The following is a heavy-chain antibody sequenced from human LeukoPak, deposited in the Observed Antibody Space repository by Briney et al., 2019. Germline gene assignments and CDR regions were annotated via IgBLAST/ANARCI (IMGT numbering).Heavy chain of an antibody. CDR3: AKSMGRSGWYGGY. CDR1: GFTFNTFG. CDR2: ISDSGGST. V-gene: IGHV3-23*01. Sequence: PGGSLRLSCVASGFTFNTFGMTWVRQAPGKGLEWVSGISDSGGSTYYADPVKGRFTISRDNSKNTVYLQMNSLRAEDTAIYYCAKSMGRSGWYGGYWGQGTLVTVSS. D-gene: IGHD6-13*01. J-gene: IGHJ4*02.